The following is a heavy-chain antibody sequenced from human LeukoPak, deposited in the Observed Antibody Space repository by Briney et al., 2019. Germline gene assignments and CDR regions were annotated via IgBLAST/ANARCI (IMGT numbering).Heavy chain of an antibody. D-gene: IGHD5-12*01. CDR3: ARLNIVATSIPLLDY. J-gene: IGHJ4*02. Sequence: SETLSLTCAVYGGSFSGYYWSWIRQPPGKGLEWIGEINHSGSTNYNPSLKSRVTISVDTSKNQFSLKLSSVTAADTAVYYCARLNIVATSIPLLDYWGQGTLVTVSS. CDR2: INHSGST. V-gene: IGHV4-34*01. CDR1: GGSFSGYY.